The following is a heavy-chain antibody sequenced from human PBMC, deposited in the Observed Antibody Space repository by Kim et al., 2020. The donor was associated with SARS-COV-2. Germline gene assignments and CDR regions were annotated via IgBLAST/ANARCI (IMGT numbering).Heavy chain of an antibody. J-gene: IGHJ6*02. CDR2: IYYSGST. D-gene: IGHD1-26*01. V-gene: IGHV4-59*13. CDR1: GGSISSYY. Sequence: SETLSLTCTVSGGSISSYYWSWIRQSPGKGLEWIGHIYYSGSTNYNPSLKSRVTISVDTSNDQFSLKLNSVTAADTAVYYCARAPYSYYGMDVWGQGTTVTVSS. CDR3: ARAPYSYYGMDV.